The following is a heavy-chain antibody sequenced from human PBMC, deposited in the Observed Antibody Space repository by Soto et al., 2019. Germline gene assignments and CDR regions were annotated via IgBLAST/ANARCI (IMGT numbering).Heavy chain of an antibody. D-gene: IGHD2-2*01. Sequence: PSEALSLTCAVYGGSFIGYYWSWIRQPPGKGLEWIGEINHSGSTNYNPSLKSRVTISVDTSKNQFSLKLSSVTAADTAVYYCARGFVTGRERYCSSTSCESRPLYYFDYWGQGTLVTVSS. CDR1: GGSFIGYY. J-gene: IGHJ4*02. V-gene: IGHV4-34*01. CDR3: ARGFVTGRERYCSSTSCESRPLYYFDY. CDR2: INHSGST.